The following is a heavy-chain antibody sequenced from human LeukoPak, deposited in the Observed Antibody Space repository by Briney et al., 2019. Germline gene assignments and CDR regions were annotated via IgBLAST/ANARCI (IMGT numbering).Heavy chain of an antibody. J-gene: IGHJ4*02. V-gene: IGHV1-18*01. D-gene: IGHD6-13*01. CDR2: FSAYIGNT. Sequence: ASAKVSCTASGYTFTGFVISTVPQSPSPGLEWLGWFSAYIGNTNYAKTRQCRVTMPTDTSPRRANMELRCVRSSAQAGLYFARTTAALGGFVDYWGQGTLVTVSS. CDR3: ARTTAALGGFVDY. CDR1: GYTFTGFV.